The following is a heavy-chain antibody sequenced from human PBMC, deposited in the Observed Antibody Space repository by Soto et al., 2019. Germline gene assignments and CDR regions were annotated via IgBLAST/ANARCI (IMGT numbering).Heavy chain of an antibody. V-gene: IGHV3-64D*08. Sequence: GGSLRLSCSASGFNFSTYCMHWVRQAPGKGLEYVSAISGNGGSTYYADSVKGRFTISRDNSKNTLYLQMSSLRGDDTAVYYCASRYCTSTSCRHFDYWGQGTLVTVSS. CDR2: ISGNGGST. CDR1: GFNFSTYC. CDR3: ASRYCTSTSCRHFDY. J-gene: IGHJ4*02. D-gene: IGHD2-2*01.